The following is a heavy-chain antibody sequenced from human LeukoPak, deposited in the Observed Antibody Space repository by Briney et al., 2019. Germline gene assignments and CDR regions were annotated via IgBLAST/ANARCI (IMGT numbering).Heavy chain of an antibody. D-gene: IGHD3-22*01. J-gene: IGHJ4*02. V-gene: IGHV4-59*08. Sequence: SETLSLTCTVSGCSISSYYWSWIRQPPGKGLEWIGYVFHSGSTNYNPSLKSRVTISVDTSKNQFSLKLTSVTAADTAVYYCARDSSGYYRIDYWGQGTLVTVSS. CDR2: VFHSGST. CDR1: GCSISSYY. CDR3: ARDSSGYYRIDY.